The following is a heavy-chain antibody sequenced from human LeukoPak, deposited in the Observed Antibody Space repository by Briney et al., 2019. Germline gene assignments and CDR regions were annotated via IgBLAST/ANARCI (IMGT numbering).Heavy chain of an antibody. V-gene: IGHV4-59*12. CDR3: ARSYYDFWSGYYPPNYYYYMDV. J-gene: IGHJ6*03. Sequence: PSETLSLTCTVSGGSISSYYWSWIRQPPGKGLEWIGYIYYSGSTNYNPSLKSRVTISVDTSKNQFSLKLSSVTAADTAVYYCARSYYDFWSGYYPPNYYYYMDVWGKGTTVTVSS. CDR1: GGSISSYY. D-gene: IGHD3-3*01. CDR2: IYYSGST.